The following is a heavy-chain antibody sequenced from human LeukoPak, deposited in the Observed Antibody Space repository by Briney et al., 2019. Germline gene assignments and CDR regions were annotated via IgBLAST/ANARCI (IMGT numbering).Heavy chain of an antibody. CDR2: ISSSSSYI. D-gene: IGHD3-22*01. CDR1: GFTFSSYS. Sequence: PGGSLRLSCAASGFTFSSYSMNWVRQAPGKGLEWVSSISSSSSYIYYADSVKGRFTISRDNSKNTLYLQMNSLRAEDTAVYYCAKDQGISSGYYYFDYWGQGTLVTVSS. CDR3: AKDQGISSGYYYFDY. J-gene: IGHJ4*02. V-gene: IGHV3-21*04.